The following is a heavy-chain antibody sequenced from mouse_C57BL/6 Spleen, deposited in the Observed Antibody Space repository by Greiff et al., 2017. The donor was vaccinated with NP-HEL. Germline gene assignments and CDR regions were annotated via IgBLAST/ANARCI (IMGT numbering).Heavy chain of an antibody. Sequence: QVQLKQSGPELVKPGASVKISCKASAYAFSSSWMNWVKQRPGKGLEWIGRIYPGDGDTNYNGKFKGKATLTADKSSSTAYMQLSSLTSEDSAVYFCARFYGNYGGYFDVWGTGTTVTVSS. CDR1: AYAFSSSW. J-gene: IGHJ1*03. CDR2: IYPGDGDT. D-gene: IGHD2-1*01. V-gene: IGHV1-82*01. CDR3: ARFYGNYGGYFDV.